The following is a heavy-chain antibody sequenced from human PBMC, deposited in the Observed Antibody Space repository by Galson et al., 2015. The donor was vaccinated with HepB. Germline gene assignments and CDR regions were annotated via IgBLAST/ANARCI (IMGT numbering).Heavy chain of an antibody. V-gene: IGHV1-69*13. CDR3: ARDPIHLGELSSRRTRWFLHWYFDL. CDR1: GGTFSSYA. Sequence: SVKVSCKASGGTFSSYAISWVRQAPGQGLEWMGGIIPIFGTANYAQKFQGRVTITADESTSTAYMELSSLRSEDTAVYYCARDPIHLGELSSRRTRWFLHWYFDLWGRGTLVTVSS. D-gene: IGHD3-16*02. J-gene: IGHJ2*01. CDR2: IIPIFGTA.